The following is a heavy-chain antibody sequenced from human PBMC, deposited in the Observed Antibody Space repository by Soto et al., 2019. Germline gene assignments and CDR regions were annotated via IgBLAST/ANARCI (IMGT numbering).Heavy chain of an antibody. CDR1: GGSISSGGYY. CDR2: IYYSGST. J-gene: IGHJ4*02. Sequence: QVQLQESGPGLVKPSQTLSLTCTVSGGSISSGGYYWSWIRQHPGQGLEWIGYIYYSGSTYYNPSLKSRFTISVDTSKNQFSLKLSSVTAADTAVDYCATGSISPMVFDYWGQGTLVAVAS. D-gene: IGHD2-8*01. V-gene: IGHV4-31*03. CDR3: ATGSISPMVFDY.